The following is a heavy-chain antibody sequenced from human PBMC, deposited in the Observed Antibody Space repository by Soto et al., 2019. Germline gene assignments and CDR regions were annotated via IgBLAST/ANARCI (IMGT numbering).Heavy chain of an antibody. V-gene: IGHV4-59*01. CDR2: IYYSGYT. D-gene: IGHD2-15*01. Sequence: SETLSLTCSVSGGSISTYYWSWIRQPPGKGLEWIGYIYYSGYTTYNPSLKSRVTISVDTSKNQFSLELSSVTAADTAVYYCARSVRQDTVGIIDYWGQGTLVTVSS. CDR3: ARSVRQDTVGIIDY. CDR1: GGSISTYY. J-gene: IGHJ4*02.